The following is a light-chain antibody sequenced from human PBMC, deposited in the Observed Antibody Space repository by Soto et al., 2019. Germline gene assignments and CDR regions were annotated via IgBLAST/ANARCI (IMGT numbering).Light chain of an antibody. CDR3: SSYTSSSTRV. Sequence: QSALTQPASVSGSPGQSITISCTGTSSDVGGYNYVYWYQQHPVKAPKLMIYDVSNRPSGVSNRFSGSKSGNTASLTISGLQAEDEADYYCSSYTSSSTRVFGTGTKVTVL. V-gene: IGLV2-14*01. CDR1: SSDVGGYNY. CDR2: DVS. J-gene: IGLJ1*01.